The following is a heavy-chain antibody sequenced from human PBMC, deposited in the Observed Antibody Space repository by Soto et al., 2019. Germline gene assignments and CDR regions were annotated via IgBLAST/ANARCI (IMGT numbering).Heavy chain of an antibody. CDR2: INPSGGST. J-gene: IGHJ4*02. Sequence: ASVKVSCKTSGYTFTGYYLHWMRQAPGQGLEWMGVINPSGGSTSYAQKLQGRVTMTTDTSTNTAYMELRSLRSDDTAVYYCARSGVWEPRDYWGQGTLVTVSS. CDR3: ARSGVWEPRDY. CDR1: GYTFTGYY. V-gene: IGHV1-46*01. D-gene: IGHD1-26*01.